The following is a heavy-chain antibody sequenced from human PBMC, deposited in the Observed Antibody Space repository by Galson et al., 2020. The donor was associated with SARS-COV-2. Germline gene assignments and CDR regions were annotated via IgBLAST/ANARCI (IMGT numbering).Heavy chain of an antibody. CDR3: AKDQGNDYGDQLDY. CDR1: GFTFGRYA. Sequence: GESLKISCAASGFTFGRYAMSWVRQAPGKGLEWVSSVTAAGGGTYHADSVKGRFTISRDNSKNTLYLQMNSLRVEDMALYYCAKDQGNDYGDQLDYWGQGTLVSVSS. J-gene: IGHJ4*02. CDR2: VTAAGGGT. V-gene: IGHV3-23*01. D-gene: IGHD4-17*01.